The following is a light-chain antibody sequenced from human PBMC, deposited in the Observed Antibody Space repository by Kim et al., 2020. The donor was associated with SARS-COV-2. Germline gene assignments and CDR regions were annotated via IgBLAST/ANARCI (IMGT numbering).Light chain of an antibody. V-gene: IGKV3-15*01. CDR2: DAS. CDR3: QQYHSRPPWM. CDR1: EDVRVD. J-gene: IGKJ1*01. Sequence: CPGDRDTPPCRAGEDVRVDLAWYQQRPGQAPRLLSYDASTRATDIPARISGSGTGTEFTLTITNLQSEDFSIYYCQQYHSRPPWMFGQGTKVDIK.